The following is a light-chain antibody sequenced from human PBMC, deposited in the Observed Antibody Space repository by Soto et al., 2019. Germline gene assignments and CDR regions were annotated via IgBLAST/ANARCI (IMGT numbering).Light chain of an antibody. J-gene: IGKJ1*01. Sequence: DIQMTQSPSTLSASVGDRVTITCRASQSLGTWLAWYQQKPGQAPKLLIYGASSLEGGVPSRFRGSGSGTQFTLTISSLQPDDFATYYCHQYNTYSWTFGQGTKV. V-gene: IGKV1-5*01. CDR2: GAS. CDR3: HQYNTYSWT. CDR1: QSLGTW.